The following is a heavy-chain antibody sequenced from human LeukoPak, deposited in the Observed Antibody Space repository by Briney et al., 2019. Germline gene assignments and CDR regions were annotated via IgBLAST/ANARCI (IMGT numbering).Heavy chain of an antibody. Sequence: PSETLSLTCAVYGGSFSGYYWSWIRQPPGKGLEWIGEINHSGSTNYNPSLKSRVTISVDTSKNQFSLKLSSVTAADTAVYYCARRGGLLWFGVQLDYWGQGTLVTVSS. D-gene: IGHD3-10*01. J-gene: IGHJ4*02. CDR1: GGSFSGYY. CDR2: INHSGST. CDR3: ARRGGLLWFGVQLDY. V-gene: IGHV4-34*01.